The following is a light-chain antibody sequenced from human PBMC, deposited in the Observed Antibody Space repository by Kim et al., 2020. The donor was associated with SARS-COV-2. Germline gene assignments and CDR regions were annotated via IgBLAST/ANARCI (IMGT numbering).Light chain of an antibody. V-gene: IGKV3-15*01. CDR1: QSVSSN. J-gene: IGKJ2*01. Sequence: CPGESATLPCRASQSVSSNLAWYQQKPGQAPRLLIYGASTRATGIPARFSGSGSGTEFTLTISSLQSEDFAVYYCQQYNNWPPMYTFGQGTKLEI. CDR2: GAS. CDR3: QQYNNWPPMYT.